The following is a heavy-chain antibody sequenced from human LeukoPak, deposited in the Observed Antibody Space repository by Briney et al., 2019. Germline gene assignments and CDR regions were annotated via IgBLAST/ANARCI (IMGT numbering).Heavy chain of an antibody. D-gene: IGHD6-13*01. CDR1: GFTVSSNY. Sequence: GGSLRLSCAASGFTVSSNYMSWVRQAPGKGLGWVSVIYSGGSTYYADSVKGRFTISRDNSKNTLYLQMNSLRAEDTAVYYCAREVAYSSSWYRGYNWFDPWGQGTLVTVSS. J-gene: IGHJ5*02. CDR2: IYSGGST. CDR3: AREVAYSSSWYRGYNWFDP. V-gene: IGHV3-66*01.